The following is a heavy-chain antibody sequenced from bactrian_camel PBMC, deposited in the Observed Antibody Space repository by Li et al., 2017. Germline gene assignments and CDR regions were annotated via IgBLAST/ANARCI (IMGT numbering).Heavy chain of an antibody. D-gene: IGHD3*01. V-gene: IGHV3S67*01. CDR1: AYTDSTVT. CDR2: IDEHDDT. Sequence: VQLVESGGGSVQSGGSLRLSCVASAYTDSTVTMSWFRQAPGKEREDVAGIDEHDDTYYTGSVEGRFTISRDTAKKTLYLQMNDLQPEDTAMYYCAYLGVDQFDYNYWGQGTQVTVS. J-gene: IGHJ4*01. CDR3: AYLGVDQFDYNY.